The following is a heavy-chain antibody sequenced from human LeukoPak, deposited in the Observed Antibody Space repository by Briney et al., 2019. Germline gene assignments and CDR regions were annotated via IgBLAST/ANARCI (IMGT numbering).Heavy chain of an antibody. CDR2: ISYDGSNK. Sequence: PGGSLRLSCAASGFTFSSYAMHWVRQAPGKGLEWVAVISYDGSNKYYADSVKGRFTISRDNSKNTLYLQMNSLRAEDTAVYYCAKGAHYDSSGYAALDYFDYWGQGTLVTVSS. V-gene: IGHV3-30-3*01. CDR1: GFTFSSYA. J-gene: IGHJ4*02. CDR3: AKGAHYDSSGYAALDYFDY. D-gene: IGHD3-22*01.